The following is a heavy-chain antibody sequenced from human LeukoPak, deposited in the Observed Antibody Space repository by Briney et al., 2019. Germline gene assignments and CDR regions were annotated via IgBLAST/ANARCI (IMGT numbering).Heavy chain of an antibody. CDR1: GGSVSSGSYY. D-gene: IGHD1-1*01. Sequence: SETLSLTCTVSGGSVSSGSYYWSWIRQPPGKGLEWIGYIYYSGSTNYNPSLKSRVTISVDTSKNQFSLKLSSVTAADTAVYYCARGTYFRSDYWGQGTLVTVSS. CDR3: ARGTYFRSDY. V-gene: IGHV4-61*01. J-gene: IGHJ4*02. CDR2: IYYSGST.